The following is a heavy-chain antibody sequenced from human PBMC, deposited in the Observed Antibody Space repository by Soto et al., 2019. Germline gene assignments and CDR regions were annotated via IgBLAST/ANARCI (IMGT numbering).Heavy chain of an antibody. CDR2: LSAYNGDT. D-gene: IGHD1-26*01. CDR3: ARWSAIVGGAEAVDV. Sequence: QVQLVQSGAEVKKPGASVRVSCKTSGYTFINYGITWVRQAPGQGLEWMGWLSAYNGDTSSSEKLQDRFTMTTDTSTNTVYMDLRSLTSDDTAVYDCARWSAIVGGAEAVDVWGQGTMVIVSS. V-gene: IGHV1-18*01. CDR1: GYTFINYG. J-gene: IGHJ3*01.